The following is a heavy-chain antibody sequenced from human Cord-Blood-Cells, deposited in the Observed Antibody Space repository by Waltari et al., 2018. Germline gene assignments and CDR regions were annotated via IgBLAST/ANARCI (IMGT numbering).Heavy chain of an antibody. D-gene: IGHD5-18*01. CDR2: INPNRGGT. CDR1: GYTFTGYY. CDR3: AREEGVDTAMVTFDY. V-gene: IGHV1-2*02. J-gene: IGHJ4*02. Sequence: QVQLVQSGAEVKKPGASVKVSCKASGYTFTGYYMHWVRQAPGQGLEWMGWINPNRGGTNYEQKFQGRVTMTRDTSISTAYMELSRLRSDETAVYYCAREEGVDTAMVTFDYWGQGTLVTVSS.